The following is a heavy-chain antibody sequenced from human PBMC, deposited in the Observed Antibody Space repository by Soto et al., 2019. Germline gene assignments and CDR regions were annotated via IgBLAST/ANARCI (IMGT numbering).Heavy chain of an antibody. V-gene: IGHV1-18*01. CDR3: AREGATYCSGGSCYFDRAEYFQH. Sequence: ASVNVSCKASGYTFTSYGISWVRQAPGQGLEWMGWISAYNGNTNYAQKLQGRVTMTTDTSTSTAYMELRSLRSDDTAVYYCAREGATYCSGGSCYFDRAEYFQHWGQGTLVTVSS. CDR2: ISAYNGNT. D-gene: IGHD2-15*01. CDR1: GYTFTSYG. J-gene: IGHJ1*01.